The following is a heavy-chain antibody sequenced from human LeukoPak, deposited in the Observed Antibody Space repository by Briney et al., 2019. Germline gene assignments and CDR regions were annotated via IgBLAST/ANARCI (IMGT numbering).Heavy chain of an antibody. J-gene: IGHJ4*02. CDR1: RFTFSTYA. Sequence: GGSLRLSCAASRFTFSTYAMSRVRQAPGKGLEWVSAISGSGGSTYYADSVKGRFTISRDNSKNTLYLQMNSLRAEDTAVYYCVQKGSSGSYSIDYWGQGTLVTVSS. CDR2: ISGSGGST. V-gene: IGHV3-23*01. D-gene: IGHD6-19*01. CDR3: VQKGSSGSYSIDY.